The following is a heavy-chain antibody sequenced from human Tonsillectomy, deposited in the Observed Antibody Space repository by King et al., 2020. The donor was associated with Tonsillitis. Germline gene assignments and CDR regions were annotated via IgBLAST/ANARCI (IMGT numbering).Heavy chain of an antibody. CDR2: IDPTDSYT. CDR1: GYSFTSYW. CDR3: ARQAWDDSSGYYFSFDY. D-gene: IGHD3-22*01. Sequence: VQLVQSGAEVKKSGESLRISCKGSGYSFTSYWITWVRQMPGKGLEWMGSIDPTDSYTNYSPSFQGHVTISADKSVSTAYLQWSSLKASDTAMYYCARQAWDDSSGYYFSFDYWGQGTLVTVSS. J-gene: IGHJ4*02. V-gene: IGHV5-10-1*03.